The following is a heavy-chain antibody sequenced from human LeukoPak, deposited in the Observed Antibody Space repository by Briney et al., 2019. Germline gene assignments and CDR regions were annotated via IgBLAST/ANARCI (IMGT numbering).Heavy chain of an antibody. D-gene: IGHD4-17*01. J-gene: IGHJ4*02. Sequence: GGSLRLSCAASGFTFSSYGMHWVRQAPGKGLEWVAFIRYDGSNKYYADSAKGRFTISRDNFKSTLYLHMKSLREEDTAVYYCSKDFRTVTNADYWGQGTLVTVPS. CDR2: IRYDGSNK. V-gene: IGHV3-30*02. CDR1: GFTFSSYG. CDR3: SKDFRTVTNADY.